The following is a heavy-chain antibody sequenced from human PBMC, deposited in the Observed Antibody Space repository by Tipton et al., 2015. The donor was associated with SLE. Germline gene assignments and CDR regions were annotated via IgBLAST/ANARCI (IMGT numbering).Heavy chain of an antibody. CDR2: VYYSGTT. V-gene: IGHV4-59*12. CDR1: GGSISGYY. D-gene: IGHD5-12*01. J-gene: IGHJ6*02. Sequence: LRLSCTVSGGSISGYYWTWLRQPPGKGLEWIGYVYYSGTTNYNPSLKSRVTMSVDTSKNQFSLSLSSVTAADTAVYYCARAKLATDPLYFYYGMDVWGQGTTVTVSS. CDR3: ARAKLATDPLYFYYGMDV.